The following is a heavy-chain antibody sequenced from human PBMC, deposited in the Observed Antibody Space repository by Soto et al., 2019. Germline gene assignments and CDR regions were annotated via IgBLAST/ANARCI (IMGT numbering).Heavy chain of an antibody. J-gene: IGHJ4*02. D-gene: IGHD3-10*01. Sequence: GGSLRLSCAASGVTYDDNPRNWVRQAPGKGLEWVSLISWDGGSTYYADSVKGRFTISRDNSKNSLYLQMNSLRTEDTALYYCAKGRRDGENDYWGQGTLVTVSS. CDR2: ISWDGGST. CDR1: GVTYDDNP. V-gene: IGHV3-43*01. CDR3: AKGRRDGENDY.